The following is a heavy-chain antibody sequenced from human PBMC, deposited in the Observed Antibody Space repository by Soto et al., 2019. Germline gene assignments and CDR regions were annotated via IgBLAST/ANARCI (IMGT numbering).Heavy chain of an antibody. CDR2: ITSSSSTT. CDR1: GFTFSTYS. Sequence: EVQLVESGGGLVQPGGSLRLSCASSGFTFSTYSMNWVRQAPGKGREWVSYITSSSSTTYYADSVKGRFTISRDNAKNSLYLQMNRLRDEDTAVYYCTRALSGRYSPDYWGQGTLVTVSS. D-gene: IGHD1-26*01. CDR3: TRALSGRYSPDY. V-gene: IGHV3-48*02. J-gene: IGHJ4*02.